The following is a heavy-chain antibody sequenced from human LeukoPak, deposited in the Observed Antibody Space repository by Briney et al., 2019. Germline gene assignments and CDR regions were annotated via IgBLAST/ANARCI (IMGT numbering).Heavy chain of an antibody. Sequence: ASVKVSCKVSGYTLTELSMHWVRQAPGQGLEWMGGFDPEDGETIYAQKFQGRVTMTEDKSTDTAYLELSSLRSEDTAVYYCAVVVGATTAFDYWGQGTLVTVSS. J-gene: IGHJ4*02. CDR2: FDPEDGET. CDR1: GYTLTELS. V-gene: IGHV1-24*01. CDR3: AVVVGATTAFDY. D-gene: IGHD1-26*01.